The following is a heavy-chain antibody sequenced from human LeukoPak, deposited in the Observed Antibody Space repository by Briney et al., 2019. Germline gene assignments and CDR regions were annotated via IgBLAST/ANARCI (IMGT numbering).Heavy chain of an antibody. J-gene: IGHJ4*02. V-gene: IGHV3-23*01. CDR2: VSDRGGTT. CDR3: AKEVGSSSWYYFDS. Sequence: GGSLRLSCAASGFTFSSYAMSWVRQAPGKGLEWVSAVSDRGGTTYYGDSVKGRFTISGDNSKNTLFLQMNTLGSEDTAVYYCAKEVGSSSWYYFDSWGQGTLVTVSS. D-gene: IGHD6-13*01. CDR1: GFTFSSYA.